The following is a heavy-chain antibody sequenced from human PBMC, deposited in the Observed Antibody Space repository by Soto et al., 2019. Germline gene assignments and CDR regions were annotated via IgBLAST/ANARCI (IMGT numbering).Heavy chain of an antibody. J-gene: IGHJ4*02. V-gene: IGHV2-5*01. CDR2: MYWNDDN. D-gene: IGHD3-22*01. Sequence: QITLKESGPALVSPTQTLTLTCTFSGFSLSSPAVGVGWIRQAPGQAPEWLALMYWNDDNHYSPPLRNRLTLAKDISRNQVILTMTNVEPADTATYYCAHGSGWLFDQWGQGTLVTVTS. CDR3: AHGSGWLFDQ. CDR1: GFSLSSPAVG.